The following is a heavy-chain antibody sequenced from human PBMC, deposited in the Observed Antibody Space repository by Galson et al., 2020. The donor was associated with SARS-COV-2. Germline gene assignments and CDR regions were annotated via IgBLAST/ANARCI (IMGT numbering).Heavy chain of an antibody. CDR2: INSDGTST. J-gene: IGHJ4*02. CDR1: GFTLRSYW. D-gene: IGHD1-26*01. CDR3: ARESGNYRNFDY. V-gene: IGHV3-74*01. Sequence: QAGGSLRLSCAVSGFTLRSYWMHWVRQAPGKGLVWVSRINSDGTSTSYADSVKGRFTISRDNAKNTLYLQMNSLRAEDTAVYYCARESGNYRNFDYWGQGTLVTVSS.